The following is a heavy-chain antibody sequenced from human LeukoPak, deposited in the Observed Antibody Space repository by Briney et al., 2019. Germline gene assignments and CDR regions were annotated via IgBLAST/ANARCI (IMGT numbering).Heavy chain of an antibody. V-gene: IGHV4-59*12. CDR2: IYYSGST. CDR1: GGSISSYY. Sequence: SETLSLTCTVSGGSISSYYWSWIRQPPGKGLEWIGYIYYSGSTNYNPSLKSRVTISVDTSKNQFSLKLSSVTAADTAVYYCARDRGPWGITYYGMGVWGQGTTVTVSS. CDR3: ARDRGPWGITYYGMGV. J-gene: IGHJ6*02. D-gene: IGHD3-16*01.